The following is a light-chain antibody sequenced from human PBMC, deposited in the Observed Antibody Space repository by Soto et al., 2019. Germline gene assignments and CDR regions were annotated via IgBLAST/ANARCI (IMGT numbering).Light chain of an antibody. CDR1: PSVDND. J-gene: IGKJ4*01. V-gene: IGKV3D-15*01. CDR2: DAS. CDR3: QQYNNWPLT. Sequence: EIVLTQSPATLSLSPGERATLSCRASPSVDNDLAWYQQKPGQPPRLLIYDASTRATGIPARFSGSQSGTEFTLTISSLLSEDFAVYSCQQYNNWPLTFGGGTKGDIK.